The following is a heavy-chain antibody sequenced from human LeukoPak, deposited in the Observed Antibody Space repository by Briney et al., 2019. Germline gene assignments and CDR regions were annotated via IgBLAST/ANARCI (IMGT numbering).Heavy chain of an antibody. CDR3: ARIRSGYDSSGYFDY. J-gene: IGHJ4*02. CDR1: GFSLSTSGMC. V-gene: IGHV2-70*11. D-gene: IGHD3-22*01. Sequence: ESGPTLVNPTQTLTLTCTFSGFSLSTSGMCVSWIRQPPGKALEWLARIDWDDDKYYSTSLKTRLTISKDTSKNQVVLTMTNMDPADTATYYCARIRSGYDSSGYFDYWGQGTLVTVSS. CDR2: IDWDDDK.